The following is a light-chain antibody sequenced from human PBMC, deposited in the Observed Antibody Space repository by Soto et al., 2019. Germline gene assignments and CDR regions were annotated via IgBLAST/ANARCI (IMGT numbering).Light chain of an antibody. CDR2: KAS. Sequence: DIQLIQAPSTLSASVGDRVTITCRASQSINTWLAWYRQKPGKAPNLLIYKASSLESGVPSRFSGSGSGTEFTLTISSLQPDDFATYYCQQYNTYPWTFGQGTKVDIK. CDR3: QQYNTYPWT. J-gene: IGKJ1*01. V-gene: IGKV1-5*03. CDR1: QSINTW.